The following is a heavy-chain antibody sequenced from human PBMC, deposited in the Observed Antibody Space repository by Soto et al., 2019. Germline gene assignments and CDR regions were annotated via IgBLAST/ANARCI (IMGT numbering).Heavy chain of an antibody. CDR1: GFTFSSYW. Sequence: GGSLRLSCAASGFTFSSYWMSWVRQAPGKGLEWVANIKQDGSEKYYVDSVKGRFTISRDNAKNSLYLQMNSLRAEDTAVYYCAREPNIYCSSTSCYHYWGQGTLVTVSS. CDR3: AREPNIYCSSTSCYHY. J-gene: IGHJ4*02. CDR2: IKQDGSEK. V-gene: IGHV3-7*01. D-gene: IGHD2-2*01.